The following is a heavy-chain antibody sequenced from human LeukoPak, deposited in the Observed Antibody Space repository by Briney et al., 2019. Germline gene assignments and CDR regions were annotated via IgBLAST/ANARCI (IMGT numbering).Heavy chain of an antibody. CDR1: GGSISSGGYY. CDR2: IYHSGST. Sequence: PSETLSLTCTVSGGSISSGGYYWSWIRQPPGKGLEWIGYIYHSGSTYYNPSLKSRVTISVDRSKNQFSLKLSSVTAADTAVYYCARDGAAAGLDYWGQGTLVTVSP. V-gene: IGHV4-30-2*01. D-gene: IGHD6-13*01. CDR3: ARDGAAAGLDY. J-gene: IGHJ4*02.